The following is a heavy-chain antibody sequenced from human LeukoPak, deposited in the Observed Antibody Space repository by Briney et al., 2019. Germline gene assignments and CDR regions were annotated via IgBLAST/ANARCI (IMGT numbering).Heavy chain of an antibody. Sequence: GGSLRLSCAASGFTLSNHAMIWVRQAPGKGLEWVSSISGSGAMTYYADSVKGRFTISRDNAMDTLYLQMNSLRADDTAVYYCARDQKQLAGGWFDPWGQGTLVTVSS. V-gene: IGHV3-23*01. CDR2: ISGSGAMT. CDR3: ARDQKQLAGGWFDP. J-gene: IGHJ5*02. CDR1: GFTLSNHA. D-gene: IGHD6-6*01.